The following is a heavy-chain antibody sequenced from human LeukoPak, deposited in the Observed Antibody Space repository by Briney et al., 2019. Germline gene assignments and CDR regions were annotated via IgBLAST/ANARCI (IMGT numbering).Heavy chain of an antibody. CDR3: ARDETYTSGWQPNHYYYYMDV. CDR2: IYTSGST. D-gene: IGHD6-19*01. Sequence: SETLSLTCTVSGGSISSGSYYWNWIRQPAGKGLEWIGRIYTSGSTNYNPSLKSRVTMSVDTSKNQFSLKLSSVTAADTAVYYCARDETYTSGWQPNHYYYYMDVWGKGTTVTASS. J-gene: IGHJ6*03. CDR1: GGSISSGSYY. V-gene: IGHV4-61*02.